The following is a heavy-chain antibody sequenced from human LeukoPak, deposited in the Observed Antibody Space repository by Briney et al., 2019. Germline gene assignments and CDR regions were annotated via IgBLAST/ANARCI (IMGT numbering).Heavy chain of an antibody. CDR3: ASTYIVAPGY. J-gene: IGHJ4*02. D-gene: IGHD2-15*01. CDR1: GGSFSGYY. Sequence: SETLSLACAVYGGSFSGYYWSWIRQPPGKGPEWIGEINHSGSTNYNPSLKSRVTISVDTSKNQFSLKLSSVTAADTAVYYCASTYIVAPGYWGQGTLVTVSS. CDR2: INHSGST. V-gene: IGHV4-34*01.